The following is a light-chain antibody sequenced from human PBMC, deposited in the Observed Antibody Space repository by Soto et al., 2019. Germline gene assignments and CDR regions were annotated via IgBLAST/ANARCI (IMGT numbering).Light chain of an antibody. CDR1: NIGSKR. J-gene: IGLJ3*02. Sequence: SYELTQPPSVSVAPGKTARITCGGNNIGSKRGHWYQQKPGQAPVLVIYYDSDRPSGIPERFSGSNSGNTATLTISRVEAGDEADYYCQVWDSSSDHPVFGGGTKLTVL. CDR3: QVWDSSSDHPV. CDR2: YDS. V-gene: IGLV3-21*04.